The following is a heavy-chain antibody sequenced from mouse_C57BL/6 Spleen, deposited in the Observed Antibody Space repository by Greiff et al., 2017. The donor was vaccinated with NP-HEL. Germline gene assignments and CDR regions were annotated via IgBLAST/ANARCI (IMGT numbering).Heavy chain of an antibody. D-gene: IGHD3-2*02. CDR2: IYPRDGST. Sequence: VQLQESDAELVKPGASVKISCKVSGYTFTDHTIHWMKQRPEQGLEWIGYIYPRDGSTKYNEKFKGKATLTVDKSSSTAYMQLSSLTSEDSAVYYCARLQTAQARFAYWGQGTLVTVSA. V-gene: IGHV1-78*01. CDR3: ARLQTAQARFAY. J-gene: IGHJ3*01. CDR1: GYTFTDHT.